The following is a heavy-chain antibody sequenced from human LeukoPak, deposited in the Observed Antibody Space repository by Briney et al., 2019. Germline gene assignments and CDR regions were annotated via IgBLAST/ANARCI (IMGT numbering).Heavy chain of an antibody. J-gene: IGHJ4*02. CDR1: GYTFTSYA. D-gene: IGHD2-15*01. Sequence: ASVTVSCKASGYTFTSYAMHWVRQAPGQRLEWMGWINAGNGNTKYSQKFQGRVTITRDTSASTAYMELSSLRSEDTAVYYCARSRWGCSDICEFDYWGQGALVTVSS. V-gene: IGHV1-3*01. CDR3: ARSRWGCSDICEFDY. CDR2: INAGNGNT.